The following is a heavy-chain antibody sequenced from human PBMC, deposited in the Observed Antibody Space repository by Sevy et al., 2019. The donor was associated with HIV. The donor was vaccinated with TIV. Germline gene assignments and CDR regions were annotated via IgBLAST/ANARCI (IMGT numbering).Heavy chain of an antibody. CDR3: AKGRQGWELRDAFDI. Sequence: GESLKISCAASGFTFSSYAMSWVRQAPGKGLGWVSSLSGSGGSTYYADSVEGRFTISRDNSKNTVYLQMNSLRAEDTAVYYCAKGRQGWELRDAFDIWGQGTMVTVSS. CDR1: GFTFSSYA. V-gene: IGHV3-23*01. CDR2: LSGSGGST. J-gene: IGHJ3*02. D-gene: IGHD1-26*01.